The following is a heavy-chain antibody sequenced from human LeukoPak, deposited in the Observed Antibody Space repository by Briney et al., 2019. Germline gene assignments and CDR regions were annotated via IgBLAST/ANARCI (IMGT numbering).Heavy chain of an antibody. CDR2: INPNSGGT. J-gene: IGHJ4*02. Sequence: GASVKVSCKASGYTFTSYYMHWVRQAPGQGLEWMGRINPNSGGTNYAQKFQGRVTMTRDTSISTAYMELSRLRSDDTAVYYCARDNDSSGYIDYWGQGTLVTVSS. CDR1: GYTFTSYY. D-gene: IGHD3-22*01. CDR3: ARDNDSSGYIDY. V-gene: IGHV1-2*06.